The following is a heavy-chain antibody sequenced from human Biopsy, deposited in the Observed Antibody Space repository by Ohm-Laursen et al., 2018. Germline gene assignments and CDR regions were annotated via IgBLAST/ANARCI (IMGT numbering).Heavy chain of an antibody. Sequence: SQTLSLTCAVYGESFNGYYWSWIRQTPGKGLEWIGEINHSGRTNYNPSLKSRVTMSLDTSKNQFSLRLSSVTAADTAAYYYALGGGSYVNFDYWGQGTLVTVSS. CDR1: GESFNGYY. V-gene: IGHV4-34*01. D-gene: IGHD1-26*01. CDR2: INHSGRT. CDR3: ALGGGSYVNFDY. J-gene: IGHJ4*02.